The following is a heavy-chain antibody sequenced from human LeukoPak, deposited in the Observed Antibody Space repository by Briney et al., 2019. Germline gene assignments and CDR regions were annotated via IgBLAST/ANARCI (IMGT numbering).Heavy chain of an antibody. CDR1: GFAFTMFG. J-gene: IGHJ4*02. CDR3: AKGEVEFPFSS. Sequence: GGSLRLSCAASGFAFTMFGMHWVRQAPGKGLEWVAVISYDGSNKYYADSVKGRFTISRDNSKNTLYLQMNSLRAEDTAVYYCAKGEVEFPFSSWGQGTLVTVSS. D-gene: IGHD5-24*01. V-gene: IGHV3-30*18. CDR2: ISYDGSNK.